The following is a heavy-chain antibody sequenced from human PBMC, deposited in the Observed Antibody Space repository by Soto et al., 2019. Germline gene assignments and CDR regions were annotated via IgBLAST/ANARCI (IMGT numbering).Heavy chain of an antibody. D-gene: IGHD3-16*01. CDR2: ISYDGRKK. J-gene: IGHJ4*02. V-gene: IGHV3-30*18. CDR1: GFTFSDYG. Sequence: QVQLVESGGDVVQPGRSLRLSCAASGFTFSDYGMHWVRQPPGKGLEWVAVISYDGRKKYYADSVKGRFTISRDNSKNTLYLQMDSLRPEDTAVYYCAKDQGGFDSWGQGTLVTVSS. CDR3: AKDQGGFDS.